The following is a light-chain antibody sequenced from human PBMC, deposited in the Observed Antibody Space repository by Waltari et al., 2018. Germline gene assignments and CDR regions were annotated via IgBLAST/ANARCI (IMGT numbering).Light chain of an antibody. Sequence: DIQMTQSPSSLSASVGDRVTITRRASQGINSYLTWYQQKPGKAPKRLIYYASTLDSGVPSRFSGSGSGTDYTLTISSLQPEDIATYYCQQYDNFPYSSGQGTKVEIK. CDR1: QGINSY. J-gene: IGKJ2*03. CDR2: YAS. V-gene: IGKV1-33*01. CDR3: QQYDNFPYS.